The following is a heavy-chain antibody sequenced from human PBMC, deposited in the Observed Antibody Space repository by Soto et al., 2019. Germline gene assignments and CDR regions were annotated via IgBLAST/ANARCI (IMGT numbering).Heavy chain of an antibody. Sequence: ASVKVSCKASGYTFTSYGISWVRQAPGQGLEWMGWISAYNGNTKYVQKFQGRVTMTTDTSTSTAYMELRSLRSDDTAVYYCARDAAAGLNDYWGQGTLVTVSS. CDR3: ARDAAAGLNDY. J-gene: IGHJ4*02. V-gene: IGHV1-18*01. D-gene: IGHD6-13*01. CDR1: GYTFTSYG. CDR2: ISAYNGNT.